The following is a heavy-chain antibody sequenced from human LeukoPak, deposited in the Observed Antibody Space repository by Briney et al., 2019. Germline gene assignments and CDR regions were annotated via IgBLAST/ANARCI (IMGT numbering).Heavy chain of an antibody. D-gene: IGHD2-2*01. CDR3: ARRLTQYDCFDP. V-gene: IGHV6-1*01. CDR1: GHSVSSNSVT. Sequence: PSQTLSLTCAISGHSVSSNSVTWNRIRQSPSRGLEWLGRTYYRSTWYNDYAVSVRGRITVNPDTSKNQFSLHLNSVTPEDTAVYYCARRLTQYDCFDPWGQGILVTVSS. CDR2: TYYRSTWYN. J-gene: IGHJ5*02.